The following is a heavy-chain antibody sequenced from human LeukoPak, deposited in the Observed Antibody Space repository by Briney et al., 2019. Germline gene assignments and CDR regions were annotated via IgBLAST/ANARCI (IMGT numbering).Heavy chain of an antibody. CDR2: FDPEDGET. CDR3: ATGGTGHYDTFS. D-gene: IGHD3-3*01. CDR1: GYTLTELS. J-gene: IGHJ5*02. V-gene: IGHV1-24*01. Sequence: ASVKVSCKVSGYTLTELSMHWVRQAPGKGLEWMGGFDPEDGETIYAQKFQGRVTMTEDTSTDTAYMELSSLRSEDTAVYYCATGGTGHYDTFSWGQGTLVTVSS.